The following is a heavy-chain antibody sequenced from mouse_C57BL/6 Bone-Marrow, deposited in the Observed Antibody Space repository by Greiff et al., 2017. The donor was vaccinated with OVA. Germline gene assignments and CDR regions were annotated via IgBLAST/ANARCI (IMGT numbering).Heavy chain of an antibody. Sequence: EVQLQQSGPELVKPGASVKMSCKASGYTFTDYNMHWVKQSHGKSLEWIGYINPNNGGTSYNQKFKGKATLTVNKSSSTAYMELRSLTSEDSAVYYCARLYEVKGYVDVWGTGTTVTVSS. J-gene: IGHJ1*03. CDR1: GYTFTDYN. D-gene: IGHD2-3*01. CDR2: INPNNGGT. CDR3: ARLYEVKGYVDV. V-gene: IGHV1-22*01.